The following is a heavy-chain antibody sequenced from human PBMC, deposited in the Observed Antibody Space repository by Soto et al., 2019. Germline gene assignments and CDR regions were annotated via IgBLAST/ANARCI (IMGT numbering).Heavy chain of an antibody. CDR1: GFTFSSYG. CDR3: ARAGYCSSTSCSYGLNWFDP. J-gene: IGHJ5*02. D-gene: IGHD2-2*01. CDR2: IWYDGSNK. Sequence: GGSLRLSCAASGFTFSSYGMHWVRQAPGKGLEWVAVIWYDGSNKYYADSVKGRFTISRDNSKNTLYLQMNSLRAEDTAVYYCARAGYCSSTSCSYGLNWFDPWGQGTLVTVSS. V-gene: IGHV3-33*01.